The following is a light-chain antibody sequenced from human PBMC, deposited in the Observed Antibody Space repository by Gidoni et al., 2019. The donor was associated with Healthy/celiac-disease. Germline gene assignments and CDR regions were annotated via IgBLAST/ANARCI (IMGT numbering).Light chain of an antibody. CDR3: NSPDRSGNHWV. CDR1: SLRTYY. CDR2: GKN. V-gene: IGLV3-19*01. Sequence: SYELTQEPAVSVALEQTVSLPCQGESLRTYYASWYQQKQGQAPVLVLYGKNNRPSGIPDRFSGSTSGNTASLTITGAQAEDEADYSCNSPDRSGNHWVFGGGTKLTVL. J-gene: IGLJ3*02.